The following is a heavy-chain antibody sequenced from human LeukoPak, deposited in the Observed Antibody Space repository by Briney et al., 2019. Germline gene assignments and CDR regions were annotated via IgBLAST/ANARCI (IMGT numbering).Heavy chain of an antibody. J-gene: IGHJ5*02. Sequence: SETLSLTCTVSGGSISSYYWSWIRQPPGKGLEWIGYIYYSGSTNYNPSLKSRVTISVDTSKNQFSLKLSSVTAADTAMYYCARDHHLGYSSSIWFDPWGQGTLVTVST. CDR1: GGSISSYY. CDR3: ARDHHLGYSSSIWFDP. CDR2: IYYSGST. V-gene: IGHV4-59*12. D-gene: IGHD6-13*01.